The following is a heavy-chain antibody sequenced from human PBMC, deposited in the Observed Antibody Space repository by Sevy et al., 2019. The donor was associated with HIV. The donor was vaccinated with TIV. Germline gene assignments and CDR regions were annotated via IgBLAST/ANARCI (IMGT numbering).Heavy chain of an antibody. CDR3: ATVGLRYFSGSSTYQGDWFDP. CDR2: FDPQHGET. Sequence: ASVKVSCKVSGYTLTKLSIHWVRQAPGKGLEWMGHFDPQHGETIYAERFQGRVTITAYTSIDTGYMDLSRLTTEDTAVYYCATVGLRYFSGSSTYQGDWFDPWGQGTLVTVSS. CDR1: GYTLTKLS. J-gene: IGHJ5*02. D-gene: IGHD2-15*01. V-gene: IGHV1-24*01.